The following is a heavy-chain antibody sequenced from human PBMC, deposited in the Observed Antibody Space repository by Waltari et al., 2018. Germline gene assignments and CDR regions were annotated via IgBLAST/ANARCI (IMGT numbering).Heavy chain of an antibody. V-gene: IGHV3-20*04. J-gene: IGHJ4*02. D-gene: IGHD2-15*01. CDR2: MNWNGCST. Sequence: EVQLVESGGGVRRPGGSLRLSCAASGFNFDDHGMRWVRQAPGKGLEGVSSMNWNGCSTCYADSVRGRFTISRDNAKNSLYLQMNSLRADDTALYYCAREKLMGEYIDYWGQGTLVTVSS. CDR3: AREKLMGEYIDY. CDR1: GFNFDDHG.